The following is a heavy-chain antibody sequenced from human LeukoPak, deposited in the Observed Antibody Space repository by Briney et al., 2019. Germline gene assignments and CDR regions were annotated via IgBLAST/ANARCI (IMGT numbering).Heavy chain of an antibody. CDR1: GGSISSGSYY. J-gene: IGHJ5*02. D-gene: IGHD2-2*01. CDR3: ARDRGSTAGNWFDP. Sequence: SQTLSLTCTVSGGSISSGSYYWSWIRQPAGKGLEWIGRIYTSGSTNYNPSLKSRVTISVDTSKNQFSLKLSSVTAADTAVYYCARDRGSTAGNWFDPWGQGTLVTVSS. V-gene: IGHV4-61*02. CDR2: IYTSGST.